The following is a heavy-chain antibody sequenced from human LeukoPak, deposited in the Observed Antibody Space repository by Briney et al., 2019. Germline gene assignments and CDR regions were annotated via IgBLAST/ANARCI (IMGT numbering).Heavy chain of an antibody. CDR1: GFTFSSYS. CDR2: ISSSSSYI. CDR3: AREIAAAGCDAFDI. J-gene: IGHJ3*02. V-gene: IGHV3-21*01. Sequence: GGSLRLSCAASGFTFSSYSMNWVRQAPGKGLEWVSSISSSSSYIYYADSGKGRFTISRDNAKNSLYLQMNSLRAEDTAVYYCAREIAAAGCDAFDIWGQGTMVTVSS. D-gene: IGHD6-13*01.